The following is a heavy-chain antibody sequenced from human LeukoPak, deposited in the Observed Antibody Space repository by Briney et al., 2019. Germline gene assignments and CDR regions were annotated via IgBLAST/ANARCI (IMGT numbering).Heavy chain of an antibody. CDR3: AREGGDYPSYYMDV. V-gene: IGHV1-3*03. J-gene: IGHJ6*03. CDR1: GGTFSSYA. Sequence: ASVKVSCKASGGTFSSYAISWVRQAPGQGLEWMGWINAGNGNTKYSQEFQGRVTITRDTSASTAYMELSSLRSEDMAVYYCAREGGDYPSYYMDVWGKGTTVTVSS. CDR2: INAGNGNT. D-gene: IGHD4-17*01.